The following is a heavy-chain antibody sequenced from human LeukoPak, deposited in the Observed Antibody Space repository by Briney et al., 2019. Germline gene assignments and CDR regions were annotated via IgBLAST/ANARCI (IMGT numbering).Heavy chain of an antibody. CDR3: ARPRGLGQQRYWFDP. CDR1: GASINSYY. J-gene: IGHJ5*02. V-gene: IGHV4-4*07. CDR2: IYTTGST. Sequence: TPSETLSLTCTVSGASINSYYWSWFRQPAGKGLVWIGRIYTTGSTNYNPSLKSRVTISVDTSKNQFSLKLSSVTAADTAVYYCARPRGLGQQRYWFDPWGQGTLVTVSS. D-gene: IGHD3-16*01.